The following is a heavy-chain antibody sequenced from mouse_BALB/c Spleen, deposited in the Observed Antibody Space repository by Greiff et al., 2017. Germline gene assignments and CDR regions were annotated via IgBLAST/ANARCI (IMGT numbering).Heavy chain of an antibody. D-gene: IGHD2-3*01. CDR3: AVYDDYYWFAY. Sequence: EVQLVESGGGLVKPGGSLKLPCAASGFTFSSYAMSWVRQTPEKRLEWVAYISSGGSTYYPDSVKGRFTISRDNARNILYLQMSSMRAEDTAMYYCAVYDDYYWFAYWGQGTLVTVSA. J-gene: IGHJ3*01. CDR2: ISSGGST. V-gene: IGHV5-6-5*01. CDR1: GFTFSSYA.